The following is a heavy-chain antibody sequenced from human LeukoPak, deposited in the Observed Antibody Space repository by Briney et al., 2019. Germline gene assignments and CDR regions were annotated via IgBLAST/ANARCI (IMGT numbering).Heavy chain of an antibody. V-gene: IGHV4-34*01. CDR3: ARTLPLYYYDSSGYSNPKYYFDY. CDR2: INHSGST. J-gene: IGHJ4*02. CDR1: GGSFSGYY. Sequence: PSETLSLTCAVYGGSFSGYYWSWIRQPPGKGLEWIGEINHSGSTNYNPSLKSRVTISVDTSKNQFSLKLSSVTAADTAVYYCARTLPLYYYDSSGYSNPKYYFDYWGQGTLVTVSS. D-gene: IGHD3-22*01.